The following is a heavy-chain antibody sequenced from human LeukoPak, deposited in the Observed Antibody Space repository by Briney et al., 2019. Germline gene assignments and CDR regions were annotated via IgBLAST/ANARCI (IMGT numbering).Heavy chain of an antibody. CDR1: GGSINSSSAY. J-gene: IGHJ4*02. CDR3: VSPRGFSYGYFDY. D-gene: IGHD5-18*01. CDR2: IYYSKST. V-gene: IGHV4-39*01. Sequence: SETLSLTCTVSGGSINSSSAYWGWIRQPPGKGLEWIGSIYYSKSTYYNPSLKSRVTISADTSKNQYSLTLGSVSATDTAVYYCVSPRGFSYGYFDYWGQGTLVTVSS.